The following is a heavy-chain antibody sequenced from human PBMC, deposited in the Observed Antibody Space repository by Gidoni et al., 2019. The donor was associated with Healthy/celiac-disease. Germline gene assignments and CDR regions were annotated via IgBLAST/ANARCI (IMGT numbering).Heavy chain of an antibody. J-gene: IGHJ4*02. CDR3: TRQHDDFWSGYQDY. D-gene: IGHD3-3*01. Sequence: QLQLQESGPGLVKPSETLSITCTVSGGSISSSSYYWGWIRQPPGKGLEWIGNIFHSGTTYYNPSLKSRVTISVDTSKNQFSLKLSSVTAADTAVYYCTRQHDDFWSGYQDYWGQGTLVTVSS. CDR1: GGSISSSSYY. CDR2: IFHSGTT. V-gene: IGHV4-39*01.